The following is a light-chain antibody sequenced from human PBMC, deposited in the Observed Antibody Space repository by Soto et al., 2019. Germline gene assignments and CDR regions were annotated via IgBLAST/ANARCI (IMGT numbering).Light chain of an antibody. CDR1: QSVSSSY. V-gene: IGKV3-20*01. J-gene: IGKJ2*01. CDR2: GAS. Sequence: EIGLTQSPGTLSLSPGERATLSCRASQSVSSSYLAWYQQKPGQAPRLLIYGASSRAPGIPDRFSGRGSGPDFALTLSRLEPEDFAVYYCQQYGSSPPYTFGEGTKLEIK. CDR3: QQYGSSPPYT.